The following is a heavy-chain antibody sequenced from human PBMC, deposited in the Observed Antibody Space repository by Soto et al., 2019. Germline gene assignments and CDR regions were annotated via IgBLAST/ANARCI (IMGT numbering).Heavy chain of an antibody. V-gene: IGHV3-30*03. CDR2: VSYDGNDK. D-gene: IGHD1-7*01. Sequence: HPGGSLRLSCAASGFTFSTYGMHWVRQAPGKGLEWVAGVSYDGNDKSYADSVKGRFPISRDNSKNTLYLQMNSLRVEDTAVYYCARGTGNNWNYVWFDPWGQGTLVTVSS. J-gene: IGHJ5*02. CDR3: ARGTGNNWNYVWFDP. CDR1: GFTFSTYG.